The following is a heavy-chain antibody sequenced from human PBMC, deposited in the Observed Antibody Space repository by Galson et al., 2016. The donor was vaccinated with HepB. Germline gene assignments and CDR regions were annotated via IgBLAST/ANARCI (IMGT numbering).Heavy chain of an antibody. D-gene: IGHD4-17*01. V-gene: IGHV3-48*01. CDR2: ISHSSNTI. CDR3: ARADYVVDYFDY. Sequence: SLRLSCAASRFTFSTYSTNWVRQAPGKGLEWVSYISHSSNTIYYTDSVKGRFTISRDNAKNSLYLQMNSLRAEDTAVYYCARADYVVDYFDYWGQGTLVTVSS. CDR1: RFTFSTYS. J-gene: IGHJ4*02.